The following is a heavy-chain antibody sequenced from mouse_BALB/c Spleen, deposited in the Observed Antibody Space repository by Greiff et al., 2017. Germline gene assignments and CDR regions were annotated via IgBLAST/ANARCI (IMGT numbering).Heavy chain of an antibody. CDR2: INPSSGYT. V-gene: IGHV1-4*02. Sequence: VQLQQSAAELARPGASVKMSCKASGYTFTSYTMHWVKQRPGQGLEWIGYINPSSGYTEYNQKFKDKTTLTADKSSSTAYMQLSSLTSEDSAVYYCARSGLRRGYAMDYWGQGTSVTVSS. D-gene: IGHD2-4*01. J-gene: IGHJ4*01. CDR3: ARSGLRRGYAMDY. CDR1: GYTFTSYT.